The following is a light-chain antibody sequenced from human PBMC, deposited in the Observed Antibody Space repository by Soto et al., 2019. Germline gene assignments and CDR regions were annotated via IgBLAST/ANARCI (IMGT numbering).Light chain of an antibody. J-gene: IGLJ1*01. V-gene: IGLV2-14*03. CDR1: SSDIGAYEY. Sequence: SVLTQPASVSGSPGQSITISCSGTSSDIGAYEYVSWYQQHPGKPPKLMIYNVNNRPSGVSYRFSGSKSGNTASLTISRLQAEDEAEYYCSSYTNINTRACVFGTGTKVTV. CDR2: NVN. CDR3: SSYTNINTRACV.